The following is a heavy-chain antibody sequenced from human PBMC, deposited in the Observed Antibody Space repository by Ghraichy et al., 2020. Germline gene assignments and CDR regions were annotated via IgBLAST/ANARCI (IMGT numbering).Heavy chain of an antibody. CDR1: GFTFGDYA. V-gene: IGHV3-49*03. Sequence: GGSLRLSCTASGFTFGDYAMSWFRQAPGKGLEWVGFIRSKAYGGTTEYAASVKGRFTISRDDSKSIAYLQMNSLKTEDTAVYYCTRAQGGYSYGWYYWGQGTLVTVSS. CDR3: TRAQGGYSYGWYY. J-gene: IGHJ4*02. CDR2: IRSKAYGGTT. D-gene: IGHD5-18*01.